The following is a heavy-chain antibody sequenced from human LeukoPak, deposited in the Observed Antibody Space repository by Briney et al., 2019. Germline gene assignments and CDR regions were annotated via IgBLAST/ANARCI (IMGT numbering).Heavy chain of an antibody. V-gene: IGHV4-59*01. D-gene: IGHD3-10*01. CDR3: ARPSMVRGVIAYSFDY. J-gene: IGHJ4*02. CDR1: GGSISSSY. Sequence: SETLSLTCTVSGGSISSSYWSWIRQPPGKGLEWIGYIYYSGNTNYSPSLKSRVTISVDTSKNQFSLKLTSVTAADTAVYYCARPSMVRGVIAYSFDYWGQGALVTVSS. CDR2: IYYSGNT.